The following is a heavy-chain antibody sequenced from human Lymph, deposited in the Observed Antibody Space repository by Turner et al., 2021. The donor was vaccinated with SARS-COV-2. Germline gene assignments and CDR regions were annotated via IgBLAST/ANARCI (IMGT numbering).Heavy chain of an antibody. V-gene: IGHV3-21*01. CDR1: GCTFSSYS. Sequence: EVPLMVSGGGLVTRGASPTHYCTASGCTFSSYSMSWVRQAPGKGLEWVSSMSVTSSYNYNADSKSGRFTIARENTKNSLYLQKTSLGAEETAVYYWARGPPDIPYCFDYWGQGTLVTVSS. J-gene: IGHJ4*02. CDR2: MSVTSSYN. CDR3: ARGPPDIPYCFDY.